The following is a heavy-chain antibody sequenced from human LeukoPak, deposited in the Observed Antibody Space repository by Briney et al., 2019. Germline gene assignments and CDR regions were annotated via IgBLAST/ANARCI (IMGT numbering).Heavy chain of an antibody. CDR1: GGSFSGYY. V-gene: IGHV4-34*03. D-gene: IGHD5-12*01. CDR3: WHSGYESGFDN. Sequence: SETLSLTCAVYGGSFSGYYWRWIRQPPGKGLEWIGEIHHSGSTNYNPSLKSRVTISVDNSKNQFSLKVRSVTAADTAVYYCWHSGYESGFDNWGQGTLVTVSS. CDR2: IHHSGST. J-gene: IGHJ4*02.